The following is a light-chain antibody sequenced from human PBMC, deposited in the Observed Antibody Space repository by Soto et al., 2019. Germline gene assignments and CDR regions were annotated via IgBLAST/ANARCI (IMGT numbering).Light chain of an antibody. Sequence: AVRMTQSPSSFSASTGDRVTITCRASQGISSYLAWYQQKPGKAPKLLIYAASTLQSGVPSRFSGSGSGTDFTLTISCLQSEDFATYYCQQYYSYPSITFGQGTRLAI. CDR3: QQYYSYPSIT. J-gene: IGKJ5*01. V-gene: IGKV1-8*01. CDR2: AAS. CDR1: QGISSY.